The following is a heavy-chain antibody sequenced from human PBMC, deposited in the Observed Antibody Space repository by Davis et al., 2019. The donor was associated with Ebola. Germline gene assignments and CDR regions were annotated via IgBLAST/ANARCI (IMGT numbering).Heavy chain of an antibody. CDR2: IKQDGSEK. Sequence: GESLKISCAVSGFTVSSNYMNWVRQAPGKGLEWVANIKQDGSEKYYVDSVKGRFTISRDNAKNSLYLQMNSLRAEDTAVYYCARDGATYYDFWSGYILYYYGMDVWGQGTTVTVSS. D-gene: IGHD3-3*01. J-gene: IGHJ6*02. CDR3: ARDGATYYDFWSGYILYYYGMDV. V-gene: IGHV3-7*01. CDR1: GFTVSSNY.